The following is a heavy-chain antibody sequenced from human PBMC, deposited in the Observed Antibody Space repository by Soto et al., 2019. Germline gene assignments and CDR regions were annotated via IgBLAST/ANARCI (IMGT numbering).Heavy chain of an antibody. V-gene: IGHV1-69*13. CDR1: GGTFSSYA. Sequence: SVKVSFKASGGTFSSYAISWVRQAPGQGLEWMGGIIPIFGTANYAQKFQGRVTITADESTSTAYMELSSLRSEDTAVYYCASVFISITMIEFPDAFDIWGQGTMVT. J-gene: IGHJ3*02. CDR3: ASVFISITMIEFPDAFDI. CDR2: IIPIFGTA. D-gene: IGHD3-22*01.